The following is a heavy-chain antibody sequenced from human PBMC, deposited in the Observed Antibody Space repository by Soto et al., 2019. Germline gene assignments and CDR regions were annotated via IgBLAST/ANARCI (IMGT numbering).Heavy chain of an antibody. Sequence: QEQLVQSGAEVKKPGASVKVSCKASGYTFTGHYLHWVRQAPGQGLEWMGWINPNIGTTKYAQKFQGRVTMTRDTSISTAYMELSGLRSDDTALYYCARETRVSSGSAIPRSNNWFDPWGLGTLVTVSS. J-gene: IGHJ5*02. CDR3: ARETRVSSGSAIPRSNNWFDP. V-gene: IGHV1-2*02. CDR2: INPNIGTT. D-gene: IGHD3-10*01. CDR1: GYTFTGHY.